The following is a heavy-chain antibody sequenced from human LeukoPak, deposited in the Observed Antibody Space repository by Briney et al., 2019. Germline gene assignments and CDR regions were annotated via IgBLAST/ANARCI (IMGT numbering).Heavy chain of an antibody. CDR2: ISGSGGTT. D-gene: IGHD5-12*01. J-gene: IGHJ4*02. CDR1: GFTFSTYA. CDR3: GRYSSGYDS. V-gene: IGHV3-23*01. Sequence: PGGSLRLSCAASGFTFSTYAMGWVRHAPGKGREWVSAISGSGGTTSYADSVKGRFTISRDNSKNTLDLQMNSLRAEDTALYYCGRYSSGYDSWGQGTLVTVSS.